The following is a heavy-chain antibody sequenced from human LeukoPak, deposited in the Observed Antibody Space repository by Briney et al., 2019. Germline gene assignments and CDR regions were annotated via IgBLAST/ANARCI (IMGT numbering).Heavy chain of an antibody. CDR2: ISYSG. CDR1: GGSFSSGSYS. CDR3: ARMIGDDAFDI. Sequence: SETLSLTCTVSGGSFSSGSYSWGWIRQPPGKGLEWIGSISYSGSRVTISVDTSKNQFSLKLGSVTATDTAVYYCARMIGDDAFDIWGQGTMVTVSS. J-gene: IGHJ3*02. D-gene: IGHD3-22*01. V-gene: IGHV4-39*01.